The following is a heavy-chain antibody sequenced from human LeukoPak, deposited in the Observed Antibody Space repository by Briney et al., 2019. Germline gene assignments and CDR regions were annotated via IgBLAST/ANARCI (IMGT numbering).Heavy chain of an antibody. Sequence: PGRSLRLSCAASGFTFDDYAMHWVRQAPGKGLEWVSFISWNSGSIGYADSVKGRFTISRDNAKNSLYLQMNSLRAEDTALYYCAKGSVGGLYYYYMDVWGKGTTVTVSS. CDR2: ISWNSGSI. CDR3: AKGSVGGLYYYYMDV. V-gene: IGHV3-9*01. J-gene: IGHJ6*03. D-gene: IGHD6-19*01. CDR1: GFTFDDYA.